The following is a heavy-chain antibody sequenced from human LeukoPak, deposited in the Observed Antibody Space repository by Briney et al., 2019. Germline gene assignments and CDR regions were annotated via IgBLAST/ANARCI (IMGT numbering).Heavy chain of an antibody. CDR2: IIPIFGTA. J-gene: IGHJ6*03. D-gene: IGHD3-10*01. V-gene: IGHV1-69*13. CDR3: ARDLTDHYYGRDYYYYMDV. Sequence: ASVKVSCKASGGTFSSYAISWVRQAPGQGLEWMGGIIPIFGTANYAQKFQGRVTITADESTSTAYMELSSLRSEDTAVYYCARDLTDHYYGRDYYYYMDVWGKGTTVTISS. CDR1: GGTFSSYA.